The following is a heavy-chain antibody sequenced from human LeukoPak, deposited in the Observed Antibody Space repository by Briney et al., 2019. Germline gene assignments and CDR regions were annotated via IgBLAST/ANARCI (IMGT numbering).Heavy chain of an antibody. J-gene: IGHJ3*02. CDR2: IYYSGST. Sequence: SETLSLTCTVSGGSISSSSYYWGWIRQPPGKGLEWIRSIYYSGSTYYNPSLKSRVTISVDTSKNQFPLKLSSVTAADTAVYYCARGELLYLDAFDIWGQGTMVTVSS. CDR1: GGSISSSSYY. D-gene: IGHD1-26*01. V-gene: IGHV4-39*01. CDR3: ARGELLYLDAFDI.